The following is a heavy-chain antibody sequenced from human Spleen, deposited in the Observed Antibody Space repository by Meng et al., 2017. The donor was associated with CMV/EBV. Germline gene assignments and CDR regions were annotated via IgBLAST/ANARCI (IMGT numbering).Heavy chain of an antibody. D-gene: IGHD3-22*01. V-gene: IGHV3-74*01. CDR3: ARGSYYDSSAVYNWFDP. J-gene: IGHJ5*02. CDR1: LTFSTYW. Sequence: LTFSTYWIHWVRQAQGKGLVWVSRINGDGSSTSYADSVKGRFTITRDNSKNTLYLQMNNVRAEDTAVYYCARGSYYDSSAVYNWFDPWGQGTLVTVSS. CDR2: INGDGSST.